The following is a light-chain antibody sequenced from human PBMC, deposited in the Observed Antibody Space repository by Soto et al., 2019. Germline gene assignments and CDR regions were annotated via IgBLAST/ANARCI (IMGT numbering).Light chain of an antibody. Sequence: EIVLTQSPATLSLSPGERATLSCRASQSVSSYLTCYQQKPGQAPRPLIYDASNRATGIPARFSGSGSGTDFTLTISSLEPEDFAVYFCHQRSNWPLTFGGGTKVDI. CDR1: QSVSSY. CDR2: DAS. V-gene: IGKV3-11*01. CDR3: HQRSNWPLT. J-gene: IGKJ4*01.